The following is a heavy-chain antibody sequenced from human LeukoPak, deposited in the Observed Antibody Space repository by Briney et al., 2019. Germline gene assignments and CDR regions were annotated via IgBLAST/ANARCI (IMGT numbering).Heavy chain of an antibody. Sequence: AASVKVSCKASGYTFTSYDINWVRQATGQGLEWMGWMNPNSGNTGYAQKFQGRVTMTRNTSISTAYMELSSLRSEDTAVYYCATTEAGSGSYYNGFDYWGQGTLVTVSS. CDR2: MNPNSGNT. V-gene: IGHV1-8*01. J-gene: IGHJ4*02. CDR3: ATTEAGSGSYYNGFDY. D-gene: IGHD3-10*01. CDR1: GYTFTSYD.